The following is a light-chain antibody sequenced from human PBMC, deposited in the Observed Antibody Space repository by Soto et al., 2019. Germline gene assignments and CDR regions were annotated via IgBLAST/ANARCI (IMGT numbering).Light chain of an antibody. CDR1: SCNIGAGYD. CDR3: QSYDSSLSVV. J-gene: IGLJ2*01. Sequence: QSVLTQPPSVSGAPGQRVTISCTGSSCNIGAGYDVHWYKQLPGTAPKLLIYGNSNRPSGVPDRFSGSKSGTSASLAITGLQAEDEADYYCQSYDSSLSVVFGGGTKVTVL. CDR2: GNS. V-gene: IGLV1-40*01.